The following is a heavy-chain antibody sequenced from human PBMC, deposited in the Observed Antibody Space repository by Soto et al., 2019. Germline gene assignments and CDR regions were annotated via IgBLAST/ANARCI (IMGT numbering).Heavy chain of an antibody. CDR1: GYTFTGYY. V-gene: IGHV1-2*04. D-gene: IGHD3-9*01. Sequence: RASVKVSCKASGYTFTGYYMHWVRQAPGQGLEWMGWINPNSGGTNYAQKFQGWVTMTRDTSISTAYMELSRLRSDDTAVYYCARDLRYFDWFPPGAGWWGFDYCGQGTLVTVSS. CDR3: ARDLRYFDWFPPGAGWWGFDY. J-gene: IGHJ4*02. CDR2: INPNSGGT.